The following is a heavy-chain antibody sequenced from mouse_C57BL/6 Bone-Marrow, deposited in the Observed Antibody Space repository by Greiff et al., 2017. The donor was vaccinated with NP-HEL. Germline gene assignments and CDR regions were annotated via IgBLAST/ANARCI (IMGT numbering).Heavy chain of an antibody. CDR2: ISDGGSYT. CDR3: ARDRVYDGYYPFAY. Sequence: EVQGVESGGGLVKPGGSLKLSCAASGFTFSSYAMSWVRQTPEKRLEWVATISDGGSYTYYPDNVKGRFTISRDNAKNNLYLQMSHLKSEDTAMYYCARDRVYDGYYPFAYWGQGTLVTVSA. V-gene: IGHV5-4*01. D-gene: IGHD2-3*01. CDR1: GFTFSSYA. J-gene: IGHJ3*01.